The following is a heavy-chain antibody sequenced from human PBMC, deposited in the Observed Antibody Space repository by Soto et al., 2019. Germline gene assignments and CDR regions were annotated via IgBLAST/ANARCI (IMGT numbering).Heavy chain of an antibody. CDR2: IYYSGST. V-gene: IGHV4-31*03. CDR1: GGSISSGGYY. Sequence: SETLSLTCTVSGGSISSGGYYWSWIRQHPGKGLEWIGYIYYSGSTYYNPSLKSRVTISVDTSKNQFSLKLSSVTAADTAVYYCARAPAGLLWFGELLYSYYGMDVWGQGTTVTGS. CDR3: ARAPAGLLWFGELLYSYYGMDV. J-gene: IGHJ6*02. D-gene: IGHD3-10*01.